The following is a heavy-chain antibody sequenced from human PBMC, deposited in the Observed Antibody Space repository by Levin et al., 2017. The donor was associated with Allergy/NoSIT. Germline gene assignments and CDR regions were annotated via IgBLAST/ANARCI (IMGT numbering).Heavy chain of an antibody. CDR2: MYYSGST. D-gene: IGHD3-10*01. CDR3: ARLSGGSGMDV. Sequence: ASETLSLTCIVSGGSMSSSSYYWGWIRQPPGEGLEWIGSMYYSGSTYYNSSLKSRVIISVDTSKNQFSLKLTSVTAADTAVYYCARLSGGSGMDVWGKGTTVTVSS. V-gene: IGHV4-39*01. CDR1: GGSMSSSSYY. J-gene: IGHJ6*04.